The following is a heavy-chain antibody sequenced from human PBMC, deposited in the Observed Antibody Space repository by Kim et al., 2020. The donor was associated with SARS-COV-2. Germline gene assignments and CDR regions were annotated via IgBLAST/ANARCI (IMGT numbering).Heavy chain of an antibody. J-gene: IGHJ4*02. CDR1: GGSISSSSYY. D-gene: IGHD2-2*01. CDR3: ARRRRSTSLTY. V-gene: IGHV4-39*01. Sequence: SETLSLTCTVSGGSISSSSYYWGWIRQPPGKGLEWIGSIYYSGSTYYNPSLKSRVTISVDTSKNQFSLKLSSVTAADTAVYYCARRRRSTSLTYWGQGTLVTVSS. CDR2: IYYSGST.